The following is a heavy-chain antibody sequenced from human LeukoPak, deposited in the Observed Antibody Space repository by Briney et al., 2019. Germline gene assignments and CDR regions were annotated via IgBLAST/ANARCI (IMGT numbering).Heavy chain of an antibody. D-gene: IGHD1-7*01. CDR2: TSDRGDYT. J-gene: IGHJ4*02. CDR3: ARKAQYNGHYPLDY. V-gene: IGHV3-23*01. Sequence: GGSLRLSCAASGFTFSSYWMHWVRQAPGKGLEWVSGTSDRGDYTYYADSVKGRFTISRDSSKNTLFLQMNSLRAEDTALYFCARKAQYNGHYPLDYWGQGTLVTVSS. CDR1: GFTFSSYW.